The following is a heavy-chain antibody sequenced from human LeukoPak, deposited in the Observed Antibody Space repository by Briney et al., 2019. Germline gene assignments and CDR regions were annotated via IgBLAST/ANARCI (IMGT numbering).Heavy chain of an antibody. CDR1: GGSISSYY. V-gene: IGHV4-59*01. Sequence: SETLSLTCTVSGGSISSYYWSWIRQPPGKGLEWIGYIYYSGSTNYNPSLKSRVTISVDTSKNQFSLKLSSVTAADTAVYYCARDIAVPGSWVDPWGQGTLVTVSS. D-gene: IGHD6-19*01. CDR2: IYYSGST. J-gene: IGHJ5*02. CDR3: ARDIAVPGSWVDP.